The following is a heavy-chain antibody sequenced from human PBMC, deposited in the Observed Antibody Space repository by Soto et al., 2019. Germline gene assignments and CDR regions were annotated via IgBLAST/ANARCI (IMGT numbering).Heavy chain of an antibody. D-gene: IGHD3-22*01. CDR2: ISSNGGST. CDR1: GFTFSSYA. J-gene: IGHJ4*02. Sequence: GGSLRLSCSASGFTFSSYAMHWVRQAPGKGLEYVSAISSNGGSTYYADSVKGRFTISRDNSKNTLYLQMSSLRAEDTAVYYCVKGWGSSGYYSPPFDYWGQGTLVTVSS. V-gene: IGHV3-64D*06. CDR3: VKGWGSSGYYSPPFDY.